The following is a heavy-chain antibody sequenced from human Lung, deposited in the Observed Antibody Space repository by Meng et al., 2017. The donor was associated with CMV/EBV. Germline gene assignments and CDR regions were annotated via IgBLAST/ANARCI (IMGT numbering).Heavy chain of an antibody. CDR1: GFTFSDAW. CDR2: VKTNSEGVTT. D-gene: IGHD1-26*01. J-gene: IGHJ4*02. CDR3: TTDAGANSAFDY. Sequence: GGSXRLSCAASGFTFSDAWMSWVRQGPGKGLEWVGRVKTNSEGVTTDYAAPVKGRFTISRDDSISTLYLQMNGLKTDDTAVYYCTTDAGANSAFDYWGQGXQVTVSS. V-gene: IGHV3-15*01.